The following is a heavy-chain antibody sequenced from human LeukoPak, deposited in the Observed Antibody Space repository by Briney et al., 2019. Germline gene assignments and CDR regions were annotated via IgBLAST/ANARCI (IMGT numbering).Heavy chain of an antibody. CDR2: IYHSGST. D-gene: IGHD2-2*01. Sequence: PSRTLSLTCAVSGGSISSSNWWSWVRQPPGKGLEWIGEIYHSGSTNYNPSLKSRVTISVDKSKNQFSLKLSSVTAADTAVYYCARGVVVPAASDITNWFDPGGQGTLVTVSS. CDR1: GGSISSSNW. CDR3: ARGVVVPAASDITNWFDP. V-gene: IGHV4-4*02. J-gene: IGHJ5*02.